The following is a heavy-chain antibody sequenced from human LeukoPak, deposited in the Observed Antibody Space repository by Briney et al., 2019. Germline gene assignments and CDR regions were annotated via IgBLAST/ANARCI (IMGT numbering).Heavy chain of an antibody. CDR3: ARDKAVTSYYYYYYYMDV. CDR2: IKQDGSEK. Sequence: GGSLRLSCAASGFTFSSYWMSWVRQAPGKGLEWVANIKQDGSEKYYVDSVKGRFTISRDNAKNSLYLQMNSLRAEDTAVYYCARDKAVTSYYYYYYYMDVWGKGTTVTISS. J-gene: IGHJ6*03. V-gene: IGHV3-7*01. CDR1: GFTFSSYW. D-gene: IGHD4-17*01.